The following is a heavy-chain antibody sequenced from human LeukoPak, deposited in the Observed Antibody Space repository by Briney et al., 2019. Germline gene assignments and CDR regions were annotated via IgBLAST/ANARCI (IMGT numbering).Heavy chain of an antibody. CDR3: AKDMRGQGGNAFDY. V-gene: IGHV3-9*01. Sequence: GGSLRLSCAASGFTFDDYAMHWVRQAPGKGLEWGSGISWNSGSIGYADSVKGRFTISRDNAKNSLYLQMNSLRAEDTALYYCAKDMRGQGGNAFDYWGQGTLVTVSS. D-gene: IGHD4-23*01. J-gene: IGHJ4*02. CDR2: ISWNSGSI. CDR1: GFTFDDYA.